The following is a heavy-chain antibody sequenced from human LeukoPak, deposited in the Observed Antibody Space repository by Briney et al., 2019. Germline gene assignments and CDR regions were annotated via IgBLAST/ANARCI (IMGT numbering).Heavy chain of an antibody. CDR3: ARGMYPFDI. V-gene: IGHV4-59*01. J-gene: IGHJ3*02. CDR1: GGSISSYY. CDR2: IYYSGST. D-gene: IGHD2-8*01. Sequence: PSETLSLTCTVSGGSISSYYWSWIRQPPGKGLEWIGYIYYSGSTNYNPSLKSRVTISVDTSKNQFSLRLSSVTAADTAVYYCARGMYPFDIWGQGTMVTVSS.